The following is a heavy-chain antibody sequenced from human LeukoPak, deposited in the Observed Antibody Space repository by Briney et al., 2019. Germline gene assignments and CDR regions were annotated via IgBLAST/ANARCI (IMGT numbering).Heavy chain of an antibody. J-gene: IGHJ3*02. CDR2: IIPIFGTA. V-gene: IGHV1-69*05. CDR1: GGTFSSYA. D-gene: IGHD2-2*01. CDR3: ARLAITGSSTSAKGAFDI. Sequence: ASVKVSCKASGGTFSSYAISWVRQAPGQGLEWMGGIIPIFGTANYAQKFQGRVTITTDESTSTAYMELSSLRSEDTAVYYCARLAITGSSTSAKGAFDIWGQGTMVTVSS.